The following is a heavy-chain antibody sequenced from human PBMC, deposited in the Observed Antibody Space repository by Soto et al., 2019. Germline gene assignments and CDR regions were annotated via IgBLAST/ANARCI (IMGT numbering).Heavy chain of an antibody. D-gene: IGHD2-15*01. CDR3: AKDAGDVRDWDCRGGSCSPDGMDV. Sequence: GGSLRLSCAASGFTFSRYAMSWVRQAPGKGLEWVSTFSGPGGGTYYADSVKGRFTISRDNFKNTLYLQMKSLRAEDMAVYYCAKDAGDVRDWDCRGGSCSPDGMDVWGQGTTVTVS. V-gene: IGHV3-23*01. J-gene: IGHJ6*02. CDR1: GFTFSRYA. CDR2: FSGPGGGT.